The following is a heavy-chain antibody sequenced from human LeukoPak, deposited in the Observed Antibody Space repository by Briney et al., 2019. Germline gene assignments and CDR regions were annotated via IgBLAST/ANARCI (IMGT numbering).Heavy chain of an antibody. CDR1: GYTFTGYY. CDR3: ARVGVGATVKGHFDY. V-gene: IGHV1-2*02. CDR2: INPNSGGT. J-gene: IGHJ4*02. D-gene: IGHD1-26*01. Sequence: ASVKVSCKASGYTFTGYYMHWVRQAPGQGLEWMGWINPNSGGTNYAQKFQGRVTMTRDTSISTAYMELSRLRSDDTAVYYCARVGVGATVKGHFDYWGQGTLVTVSS.